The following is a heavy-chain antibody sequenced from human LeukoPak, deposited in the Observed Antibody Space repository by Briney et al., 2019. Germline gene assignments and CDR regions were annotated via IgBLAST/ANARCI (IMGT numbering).Heavy chain of an antibody. D-gene: IGHD3-16*01. Sequence: ASVKVSCKASGYTFTSYGISWVRQAPGQGLEWMEWISAYNGNTNYAQKLQGRVTMTTNTSTSTAYMELRSLRSDDTAVYYCARGEFTFGGVMWSDYWGQGTLVTVSS. CDR2: ISAYNGNT. CDR1: GYTFTSYG. J-gene: IGHJ4*02. CDR3: ARGEFTFGGVMWSDY. V-gene: IGHV1-18*01.